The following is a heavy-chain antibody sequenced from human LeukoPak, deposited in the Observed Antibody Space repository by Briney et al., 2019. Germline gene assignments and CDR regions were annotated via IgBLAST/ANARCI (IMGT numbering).Heavy chain of an antibody. CDR3: AVHPAGVFYFGSGTYFDY. CDR1: GFTFRSYG. J-gene: IGHJ4*02. V-gene: IGHV3-30*02. CDR2: IRYDGTNK. Sequence: PGGSLRLSCAASGFTFRSYGIHWVRQAPGKGLEWVAFIRYDGTNKYYADSVKGRFTISRDNSNDTLYLQMNSLRAEDTAVYYCAVHPAGVFYFGSGTYFDYWGQGTLVTVSS. D-gene: IGHD3-10*01.